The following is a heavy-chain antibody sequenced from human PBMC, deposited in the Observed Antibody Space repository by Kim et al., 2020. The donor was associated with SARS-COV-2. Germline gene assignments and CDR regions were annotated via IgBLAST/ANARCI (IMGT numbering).Heavy chain of an antibody. V-gene: IGHV3-30*18. D-gene: IGHD4-17*01. J-gene: IGHJ2*01. Sequence: GGSLRLSCAASGFTFSSYGMHWVRQAPGKGLEWVAVISYDGSNKYYADSVKGRFTISRDNSKNTLYLQMNSLRAEDTAVYYCAKHYGDYVNWYFDLWGRG. CDR2: ISYDGSNK. CDR1: GFTFSSYG. CDR3: AKHYGDYVNWYFDL.